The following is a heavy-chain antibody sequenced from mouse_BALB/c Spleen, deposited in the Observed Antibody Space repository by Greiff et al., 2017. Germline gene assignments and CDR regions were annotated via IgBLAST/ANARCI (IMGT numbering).Heavy chain of an antibody. CDR2: ISYSGST. CDR3: ARNYDGYYGAMDY. CDR1: GYSITSDYA. V-gene: IGHV3-2*02. J-gene: IGHJ4*01. D-gene: IGHD2-3*01. Sequence: EVKLVESGPGLVKPSQSLSLTCTVTGYSITSDYAWNWIRQFPGNKLEWMGYISYSGSTSYNPSLKSRISITRDTSKNQFFLQLNSVTTEDTATYYCARNYDGYYGAMDYWGQGTSVTVSS.